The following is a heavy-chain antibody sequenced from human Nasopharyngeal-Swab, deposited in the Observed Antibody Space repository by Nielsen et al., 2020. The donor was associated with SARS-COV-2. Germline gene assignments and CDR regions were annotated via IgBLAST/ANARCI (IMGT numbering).Heavy chain of an antibody. CDR3: ARRQASSWSLDY. CDR2: ISGTGGST. J-gene: IGHJ4*02. Sequence: GEFLKISCAASGFTFSNYAMSWVRQAPGKGLEWVSAISGTGGSTDYADSVKGRFTISRDNSRNTLYLQMNSLRGEDTAVYYCARRQASSWSLDYWGQGTLVTVSS. V-gene: IGHV3-23*01. CDR1: GFTFSNYA. D-gene: IGHD6-13*01.